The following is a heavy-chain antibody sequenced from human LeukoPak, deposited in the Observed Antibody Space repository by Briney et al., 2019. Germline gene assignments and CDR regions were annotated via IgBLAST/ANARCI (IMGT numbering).Heavy chain of an antibody. CDR1: GGTFSSYA. V-gene: IGHV1-69*13. CDR2: IIPIFGTA. D-gene: IGHD3-9*01. CDR3: ARDSPESSKGYYDILTGYYPFDY. J-gene: IGHJ4*02. Sequence: SVKVSCKASGGTFSSYAISWVRQAPGQGLEWMGGIIPIFGTANYAQKFQGRVTITADESTSTAYMELSSLRSEDTAVYYCARDSPESSKGYYDILTGYYPFDYWGQGTLVTVSS.